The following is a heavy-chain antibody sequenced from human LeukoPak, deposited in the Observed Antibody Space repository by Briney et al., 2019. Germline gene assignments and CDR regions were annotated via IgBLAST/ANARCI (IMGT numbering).Heavy chain of an antibody. J-gene: IGHJ4*02. CDR3: ARDPWGLDNYFDY. V-gene: IGHV3-53*01. CDR1: GFTVSSNY. CDR2: IYSGGST. D-gene: IGHD1-26*01. Sequence: GGSLRLSRAPSGFTVSSNYMSWVRQAPRQGLEWVSVIYSGGSTYYADSVKGRFTISRDNSKNTLYLQMNSLRAEDTAVYYCARDPWGLDNYFDYWGQGTLVTVSS.